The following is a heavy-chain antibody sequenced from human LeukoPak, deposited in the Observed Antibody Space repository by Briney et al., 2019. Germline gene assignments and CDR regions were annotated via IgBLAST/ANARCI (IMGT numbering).Heavy chain of an antibody. D-gene: IGHD3-22*01. Sequence: SETLSLTCTVSGGPISSYYWSWIRQPAGKGLEWIGRIYTSGSTNYNPSLKSRVTMSVDTSKNQFSLKLSSVTAADTAVYYCAREDDSSGYYYDAFDIWGQGTMVTVSS. CDR1: GGPISSYY. V-gene: IGHV4-4*07. CDR2: IYTSGST. J-gene: IGHJ3*02. CDR3: AREDDSSGYYYDAFDI.